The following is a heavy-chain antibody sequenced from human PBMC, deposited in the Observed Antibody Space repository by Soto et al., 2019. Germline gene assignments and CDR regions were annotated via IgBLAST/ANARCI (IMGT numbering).Heavy chain of an antibody. J-gene: IGHJ6*02. CDR3: VMVDNYVTPTPQDV. D-gene: IGHD3-16*01. CDR2: ISPYTGNT. Sequence: QVQLVQSGDEVKKPGASVKVSCKASGYIFVNYGIAWVRQAPGHGLERMGWISPYTGNTHSATKVQGRLTMTTDTSTSTAYMDLGSLTSDDTAVYYCVMVDNYVTPTPQDVWGQGTTVTVSS. V-gene: IGHV1-18*01. CDR1: GYIFVNYG.